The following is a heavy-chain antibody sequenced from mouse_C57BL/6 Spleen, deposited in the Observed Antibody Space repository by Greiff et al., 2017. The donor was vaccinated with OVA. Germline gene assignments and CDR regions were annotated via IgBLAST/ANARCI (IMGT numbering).Heavy chain of an antibody. CDR1: GFSLTSYA. V-gene: IGHV2-9-1*01. J-gene: IGHJ4*01. D-gene: IGHD2-5*01. Sequence: VQRVESGPGLVAPSQSLSITCNVSGFSLTSYAISWVRQPPGKGLEWLGVIWTGGGTNYNSALKSRMSISKDHSKIQVFLKMNSLQTDDTARYYCARALSNYGAMDYWGQGTSVTVSS. CDR2: IWTGGGT. CDR3: ARALSNYGAMDY.